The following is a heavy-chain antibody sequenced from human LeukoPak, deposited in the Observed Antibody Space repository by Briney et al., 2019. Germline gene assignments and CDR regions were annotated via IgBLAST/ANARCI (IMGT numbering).Heavy chain of an antibody. J-gene: IGHJ6*03. Sequence: ASVKVSCKASGGTFSSYAISWVRQAPGQGLEWMGGIIPIFGTANYAQKFQGRVTITADKSTSTAYMELSSLRAEDTAVYYCAKLGSGSGSGYYYYYMDVWGKGTTVTISS. D-gene: IGHD3-10*01. CDR1: GGTFSSYA. V-gene: IGHV1-69*06. CDR2: IIPIFGTA. CDR3: AKLGSGSGSGYYYYYMDV.